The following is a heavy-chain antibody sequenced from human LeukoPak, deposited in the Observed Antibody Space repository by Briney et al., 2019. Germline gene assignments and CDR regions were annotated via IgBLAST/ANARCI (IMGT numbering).Heavy chain of an antibody. CDR3: ARVWGVTDFYDNRGAFDI. V-gene: IGHV4-59*01. D-gene: IGHD3-22*01. CDR2: IYYSGST. CDR1: GGSISSYY. J-gene: IGHJ3*02. Sequence: SETLSLTCTVSGGSISSYYWSWIRQPPGKGLEWIGYIYYSGSTNYKPSLKSRVTISVDTSKNQFSLKLSSVTAADTAVYYCARVWGVTDFYDNRGAFDIWGQGTMVTVSS.